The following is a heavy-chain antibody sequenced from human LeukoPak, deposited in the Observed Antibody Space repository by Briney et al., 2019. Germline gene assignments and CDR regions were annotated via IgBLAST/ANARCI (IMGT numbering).Heavy chain of an antibody. CDR1: GGSISSYY. V-gene: IGHV4-4*07. J-gene: IGHJ3*02. Sequence: SETLSLTCTGSGGSISSYYWSWIRQPAGKGLEWIGRIYTSGSTNYNPSLKSRVTMSVDTSKNQFSLKLSSVTAADTAVYYCARDAGFLDWFLDAFDIWGQGTMVTVSS. CDR3: ARDAGFLDWFLDAFDI. CDR2: IYTSGST. D-gene: IGHD3-3*01.